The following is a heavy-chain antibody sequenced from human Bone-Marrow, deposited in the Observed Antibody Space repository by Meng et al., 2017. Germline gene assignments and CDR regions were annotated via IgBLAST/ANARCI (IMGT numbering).Heavy chain of an antibody. D-gene: IGHD4-11*01. J-gene: IGHJ4*02. Sequence: GQLGHGGGGLLKPSETLSLTCVVSGVSFSDYYWSWIRQPPGKGLEWIGEINHSGSTNYNPSLERRATISVDTSQNNLSLKLSSVTAADSAVYYCARGPTTMAHDFDYWGQGTLVTVSS. V-gene: IGHV4-34*01. CDR3: ARGPTTMAHDFDY. CDR1: GVSFSDYY. CDR2: INHSGST.